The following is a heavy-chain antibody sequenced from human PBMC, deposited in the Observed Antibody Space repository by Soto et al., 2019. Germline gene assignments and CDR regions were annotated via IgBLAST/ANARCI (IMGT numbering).Heavy chain of an antibody. Sequence: GGSLRLSCAASGFTVSSNYMSWVRQAPGKGLEWVSVIYSGGSTYYADSVKGRFTISRDNSKNTLYLQMNSLRAEDTAVYYCARGTEQGGTKAFDIWGQGTMVTVSS. J-gene: IGHJ3*02. CDR3: ARGTEQGGTKAFDI. CDR2: IYSGGST. CDR1: GFTVSSNY. D-gene: IGHD1-1*01. V-gene: IGHV3-66*01.